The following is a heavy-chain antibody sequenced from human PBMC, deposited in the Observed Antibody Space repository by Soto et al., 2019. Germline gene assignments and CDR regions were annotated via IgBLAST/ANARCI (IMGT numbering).Heavy chain of an antibody. CDR1: GGTFSSYA. Sequence: GASVKVSCKASGGTFSSYAISWVRQAPGQGLEWMGGIIPIFGTANYAQKFQGRVTITADESTSTAYMELSSLRSEDTAVYYCARADVDIVATTYYYYYGMGVWGQGTTVTVSS. D-gene: IGHD5-12*01. CDR3: ARADVDIVATTYYYYYGMGV. J-gene: IGHJ6*02. CDR2: IIPIFGTA. V-gene: IGHV1-69*13.